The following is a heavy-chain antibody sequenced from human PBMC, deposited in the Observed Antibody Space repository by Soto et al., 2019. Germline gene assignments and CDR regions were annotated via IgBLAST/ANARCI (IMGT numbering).Heavy chain of an antibody. CDR2: IYYSGST. J-gene: IGHJ4*02. CDR3: ARQNGYSSPFGY. D-gene: IGHD6-13*01. Sequence: QVQLQESGPGLVKPSETLSLTCTVSGGSISSYYWSWIRQPPGKGLEWIGYIYYSGSTNYNPSLRSRVTISVDTSKNQFSLKLSSVTAADTAVYYCARQNGYSSPFGYWGQGTLVTVSS. V-gene: IGHV4-59*08. CDR1: GGSISSYY.